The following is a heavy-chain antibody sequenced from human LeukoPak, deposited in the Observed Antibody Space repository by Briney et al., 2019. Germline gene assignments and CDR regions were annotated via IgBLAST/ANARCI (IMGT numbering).Heavy chain of an antibody. CDR1: GGSISSYY. CDR2: IYSSGNT. CDR3: ARDWAAIGYFDY. D-gene: IGHD2-2*02. J-gene: IGHJ4*02. V-gene: IGHV4-4*07. Sequence: SETLSLTCTVSGGSISSYYWSWIRQPAGKGLEWIGRIYSSGNTDYNPSLKSRVTMSVDTSNNQFSLKVSSVTAADTAIYYCARDWAAIGYFDYWGQGTLVTVSS.